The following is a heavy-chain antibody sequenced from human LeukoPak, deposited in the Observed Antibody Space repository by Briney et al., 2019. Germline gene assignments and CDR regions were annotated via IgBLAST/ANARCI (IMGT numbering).Heavy chain of an antibody. Sequence: ASVKVSCKASGYTFTGYYMHWVRQAPGQGLEWMGWINPNSGGTNYAQKFQGRVTMTRDTSISTAYMELSRLRSDDTAVYYCARGYPDLYSSSWYSWFDPWGQGTLVTVSS. CDR2: INPNSGGT. D-gene: IGHD6-13*01. V-gene: IGHV1-2*02. J-gene: IGHJ5*02. CDR3: ARGYPDLYSSSWYSWFDP. CDR1: GYTFTGYY.